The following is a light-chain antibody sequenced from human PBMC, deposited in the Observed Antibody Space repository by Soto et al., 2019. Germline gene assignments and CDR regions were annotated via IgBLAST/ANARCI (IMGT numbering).Light chain of an antibody. V-gene: IGKV3-15*01. CDR1: QTVNNK. J-gene: IGKJ5*01. CDR2: GAA. CDR3: QQYNSWPPIT. Sequence: EILLTQSPATLSVSPGERATLSWRATQTVNNKVVWYQHKPGQAPRLLIYGAATRATGIPARFSGSGSGTELTLSISSLQSEDFAAYYCQQYNSWPPITFGQGTRLEIK.